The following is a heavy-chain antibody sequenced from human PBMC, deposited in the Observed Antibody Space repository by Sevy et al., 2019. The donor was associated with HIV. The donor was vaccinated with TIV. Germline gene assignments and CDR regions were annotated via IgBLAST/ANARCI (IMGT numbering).Heavy chain of an antibody. CDR2: TRYDGTTK. D-gene: IGHD4-17*01. CDR1: GFTFSRSG. Sequence: GGSLRLSCAATGFTFSRSGMHWVRQAPGKGLEWVSFTRYDGTTKNYADSVKGRFTISRDNSKNTLYLQMNSLRADDTAVYYCVKMGSTTVTTSDAFDLWGQGTMVTVSS. V-gene: IGHV3-30*02. J-gene: IGHJ3*01. CDR3: VKMGSTTVTTSDAFDL.